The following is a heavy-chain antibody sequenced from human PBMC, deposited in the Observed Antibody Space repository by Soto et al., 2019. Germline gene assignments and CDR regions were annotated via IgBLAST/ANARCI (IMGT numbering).Heavy chain of an antibody. V-gene: IGHV1-46*01. J-gene: IGHJ5*02. Sequence: ASVKVSCKASGYTFTSSYMHWVRQAPGQGLEWMGIINPSGGSTSYAQKFQGRVTITADKFTGTAYMELTRLRSDDTAVYYCAGDPDSHYNDSHASSYPWGQGTLVTVSS. CDR1: GYTFTSSY. D-gene: IGHD3-22*01. CDR3: AGDPDSHYNDSHASSYP. CDR2: INPSGGST.